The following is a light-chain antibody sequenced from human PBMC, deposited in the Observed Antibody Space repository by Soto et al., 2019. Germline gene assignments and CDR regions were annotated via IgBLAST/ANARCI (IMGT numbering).Light chain of an antibody. CDR2: DAS. CDR1: QSVSNY. V-gene: IGKV3-11*01. CDR3: QQRSKWPRPFT. Sequence: EIVLTQSPGTLFLSPGERATLSCRASQSVSNYLAWYQQKAGQAPRLLIYDASNRATGIPARFSGSGSGTDFTLTISSLEPEDFAVYYCQQRSKWPRPFTFGPGTKVDIK. J-gene: IGKJ3*01.